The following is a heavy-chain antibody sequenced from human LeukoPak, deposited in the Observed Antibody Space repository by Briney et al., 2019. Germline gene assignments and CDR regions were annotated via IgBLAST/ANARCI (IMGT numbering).Heavy chain of an antibody. Sequence: GGSLRLSCAASGFTFRNYMMHWVRQAPGKGLDWVAVILEDGSIQHYADSVKGRFTISRDNSRNTVFLQMNSLRGEDTAIYYCARVQGGGFRTADFWGQGTVVTVSS. V-gene: IGHV3-30*04. D-gene: IGHD3-10*01. CDR2: ILEDGSIQ. J-gene: IGHJ4*02. CDR1: GFTFRNYM. CDR3: ARVQGGGFRTADF.